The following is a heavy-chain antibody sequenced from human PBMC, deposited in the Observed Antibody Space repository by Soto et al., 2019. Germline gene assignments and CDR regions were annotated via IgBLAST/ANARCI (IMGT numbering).Heavy chain of an antibody. Sequence: PGGSLRLACAASGFTFSSYAMHWVRQAPGKGLEWVAVISYDGSNKYYADSVKGRFTISRDNSKNTLYLQMNSLRAEDTAVYYCARDYDILTGYRPYYYYGMDVWGQATTVTVSS. CDR2: ISYDGSNK. CDR1: GFTFSSYA. V-gene: IGHV3-30-3*01. J-gene: IGHJ6*01. CDR3: ARDYDILTGYRPYYYYGMDV. D-gene: IGHD3-9*01.